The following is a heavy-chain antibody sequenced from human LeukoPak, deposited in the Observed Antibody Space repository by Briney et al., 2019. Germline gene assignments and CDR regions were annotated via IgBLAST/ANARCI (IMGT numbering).Heavy chain of an antibody. CDR1: GYTFTGYY. J-gene: IGHJ5*02. CDR3: AREGVGYSSGWFWNDP. CDR2: INPNSGGT. D-gene: IGHD6-19*01. Sequence: ASVKVSCKASGYTFTGYYMHWVRQAPGQGLEWMGWINPNSGGTNYAQKFQGRVTMTRDTSISTAYMELSRLRSDDTAVYYCAREGVGYSSGWFWNDPWGQGTLVTVSS. V-gene: IGHV1-2*02.